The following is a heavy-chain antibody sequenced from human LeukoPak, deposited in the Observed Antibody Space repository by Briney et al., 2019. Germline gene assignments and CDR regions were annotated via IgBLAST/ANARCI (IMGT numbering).Heavy chain of an antibody. CDR2: IKQDGSEK. CDR1: GFTFSNYW. D-gene: IGHD2-2*01. Sequence: GGSLRLSCAASGFTFSNYWMIWVRQAPGKGLEWVANIKQDGSEKYFVDSVKGRFTISRDNAKNSLYLQMNSLRAEDTAVYYCARGSSTSLNWFDPWGQGTLVTVSS. CDR3: ARGSSTSLNWFDP. V-gene: IGHV3-7*01. J-gene: IGHJ5*02.